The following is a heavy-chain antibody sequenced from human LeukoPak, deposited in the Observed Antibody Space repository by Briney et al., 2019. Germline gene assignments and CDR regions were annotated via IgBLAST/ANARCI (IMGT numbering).Heavy chain of an antibody. V-gene: IGHV3-66*01. CDR2: IYSGGST. CDR1: GFTVSNNY. J-gene: IGHJ5*02. Sequence: GGSLRLSCAASGFTVSNNYMRWVRQAPGKGLEWVSLIYSGGSTYYADSVKGRFIISRDNSKNTLYLQMNSLRAEDTAVYYCARGVTFDPWGQGTLVTVSS. CDR3: ARGVTFDP. D-gene: IGHD5-18*01.